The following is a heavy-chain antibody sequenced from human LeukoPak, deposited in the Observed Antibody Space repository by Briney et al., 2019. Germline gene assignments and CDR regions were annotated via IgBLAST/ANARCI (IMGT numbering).Heavy chain of an antibody. CDR3: AREGDYYGSGSYYNVWFDP. Sequence: SVKVSCTASGGTFSNYAISWVRQAPGQGLEWMGGIIPIFGTANYAQKFQGRVTITADESTSTACMELSSLRSEDTAVYYCAREGDYYGSGSYYNVWFDPWGQGTLVTVSS. CDR1: GGTFSNYA. J-gene: IGHJ5*02. D-gene: IGHD3-10*01. V-gene: IGHV1-69*13. CDR2: IIPIFGTA.